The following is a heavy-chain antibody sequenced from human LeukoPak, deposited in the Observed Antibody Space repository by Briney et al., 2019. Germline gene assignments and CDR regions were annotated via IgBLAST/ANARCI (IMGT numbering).Heavy chain of an antibody. CDR3: ARNATVIRALRFLERGGWFDP. J-gene: IGHJ5*02. CDR2: INHSGST. D-gene: IGHD3-3*01. V-gene: IGHV4-34*01. CDR1: GGSFSGYC. Sequence: SETLSLTCAVYGGSFSGYCWSWIRQPPGKGLEWIGEINHSGSTNYNPSLKSRVTISADTSKNQFSLKLSSVTAADTAVYYCARNATVIRALRFLERGGWFDPWGQGTLVTVSS.